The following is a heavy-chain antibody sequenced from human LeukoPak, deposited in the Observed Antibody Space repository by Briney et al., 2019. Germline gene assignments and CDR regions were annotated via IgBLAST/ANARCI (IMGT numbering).Heavy chain of an antibody. J-gene: IGHJ4*02. D-gene: IGHD2-15*01. Sequence: GASVKVSCKASGYTFTSYVISWVRQAPGHGLEWLGWISAYNGKTNYAQKLQGRVTMTTDTSTSTAYMELRSLRSDDTAVYYCARDRHCSGGSCYDGEYYFDYWGQGTLVTVSS. CDR2: ISAYNGKT. V-gene: IGHV1-18*04. CDR1: GYTFTSYV. CDR3: ARDRHCSGGSCYDGEYYFDY.